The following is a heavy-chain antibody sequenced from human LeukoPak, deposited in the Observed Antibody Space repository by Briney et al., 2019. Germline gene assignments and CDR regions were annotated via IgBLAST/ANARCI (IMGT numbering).Heavy chain of an antibody. CDR3: ARVTTLWYFDY. Sequence: PGGSLRLSCAASGFTVSSNYMSWVRQAPGKGLEWVSIIYSGGSTYCADSVKGRFTISRDNSKNTLYLQMNSLRAEDTAVYYCARVTTLWYFDYWGQGALVTVSS. V-gene: IGHV3-66*01. D-gene: IGHD4-17*01. CDR1: GFTVSSNY. J-gene: IGHJ4*02. CDR2: IYSGGST.